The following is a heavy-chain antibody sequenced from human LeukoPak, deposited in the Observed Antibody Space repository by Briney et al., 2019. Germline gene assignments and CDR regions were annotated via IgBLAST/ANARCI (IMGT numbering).Heavy chain of an antibody. V-gene: IGHV4-30-4*08. D-gene: IGHD3-10*01. Sequence: PSQTLSLTCTVSGGSISSGDYYWSWIRQPPGKGLEWIGYIYYSGSTYYNPSLKSRVTISVDTSKNQFSLKLSSVTAADTAVYYCARLTMVRGNWFDPWGQGTLVTVSS. CDR2: IYYSGST. CDR3: ARLTMVRGNWFDP. CDR1: GGSISSGDYY. J-gene: IGHJ5*02.